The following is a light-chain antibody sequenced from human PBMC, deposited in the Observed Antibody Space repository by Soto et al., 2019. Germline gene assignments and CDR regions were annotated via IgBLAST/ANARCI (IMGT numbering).Light chain of an antibody. J-gene: IGKJ1*01. CDR2: GAS. CDR3: QQYTDWPPT. CDR1: QSVRTT. Sequence: MRQSPATLSVSPGQRATLPCRASQSVRTTVAWYHQRPGQAPRLLIFGASTRASGVPDRFSGDGSGTDFTLTVTSLHSEDFGIYYCQQYTDWPPTFGQGTKVDIK. V-gene: IGKV3-15*01.